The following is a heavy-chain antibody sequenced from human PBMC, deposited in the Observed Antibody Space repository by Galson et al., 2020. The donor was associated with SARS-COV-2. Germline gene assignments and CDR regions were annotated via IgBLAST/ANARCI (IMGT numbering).Heavy chain of an antibody. D-gene: IGHD6-13*01. CDR2: ISSSGSTI. CDR3: ARGPGSSWHSPYYYYYGMDV. J-gene: IGHJ6*02. Sequence: GGSLRLSCAASGFTFSDYYMSWIRQAPGKGLEWVSYISSSGSTIYYADSVKGRFTISRDNAKNSLYLQMNSLRAEDTAVYYCARGPGSSWHSPYYYYYGMDVWGQGTTVTVSS. CDR1: GFTFSDYY. V-gene: IGHV3-11*01.